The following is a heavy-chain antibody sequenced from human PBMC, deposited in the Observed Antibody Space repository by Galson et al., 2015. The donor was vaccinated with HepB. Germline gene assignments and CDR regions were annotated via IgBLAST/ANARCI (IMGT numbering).Heavy chain of an antibody. CDR2: IIPIFGTA. V-gene: IGHV1-69*13. D-gene: IGHD6-19*01. CDR3: ATRHSSGWDFDY. CDR1: GGTFSSYA. Sequence: SVKVSCKASGGTFSSYAISWVRQAPGQGLEWMGGIIPIFGTANHAQKFQGRVTITADESTSTAYMELSSLRSEDTAVYYCATRHSSGWDFDYWGQGTLVTVSS. J-gene: IGHJ4*02.